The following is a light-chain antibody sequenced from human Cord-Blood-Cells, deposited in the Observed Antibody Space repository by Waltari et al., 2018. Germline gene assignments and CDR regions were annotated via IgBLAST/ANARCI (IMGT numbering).Light chain of an antibody. Sequence: EIVLTQSPGTLSLSPGERATLSCRASQSVSSGYLAWYQQKPGQAPRLLIYGASSMATGIPDRFSGSGSGTDFTLTISRLEPEDFAVYYCQQYVSSPLTFGGGTKVEIK. J-gene: IGKJ4*01. V-gene: IGKV3-20*01. CDR3: QQYVSSPLT. CDR1: QSVSSGY. CDR2: GAS.